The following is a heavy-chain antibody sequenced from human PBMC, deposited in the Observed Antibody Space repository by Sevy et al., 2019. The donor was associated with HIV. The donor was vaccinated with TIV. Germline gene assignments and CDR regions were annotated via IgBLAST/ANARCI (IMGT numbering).Heavy chain of an antibody. CDR2: ISAYNGNT. J-gene: IGHJ6*02. D-gene: IGHD3-22*01. Sequence: ASVKVSCKASGYTLTSYGISWVRQAPGQGLEWMGWISAYNGNTNYAQMLQGRVTMTTDTSTSTAYMELRSLRSDDTAVYYCARQTTNYYDSSGYLGVWGQGTTVTVSS. CDR1: GYTLTSYG. V-gene: IGHV1-18*01. CDR3: ARQTTNYYDSSGYLGV.